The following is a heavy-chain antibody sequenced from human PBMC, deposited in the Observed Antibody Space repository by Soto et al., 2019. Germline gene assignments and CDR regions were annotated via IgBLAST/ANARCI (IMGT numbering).Heavy chain of an antibody. CDR3: AHRRGSRLRFLEWLPDNDAFDI. J-gene: IGHJ3*02. CDR2: IYWNDDK. Sequence: SGPPLVNPTQTLTLTCTFSGFSLSTSGVGVGWIRQPPGKALEWLALIYWNDDKRYSPSLKSRLTITKDTSKNQVVLTMTNMDPVDTATYYCAHRRGSRLRFLEWLPDNDAFDIWGQGTMVTVSS. D-gene: IGHD3-3*01. CDR1: GFSLSTSGVG. V-gene: IGHV2-5*01.